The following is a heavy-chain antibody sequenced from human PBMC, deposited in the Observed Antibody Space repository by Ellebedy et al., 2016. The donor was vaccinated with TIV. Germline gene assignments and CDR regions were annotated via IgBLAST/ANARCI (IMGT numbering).Heavy chain of an antibody. CDR3: ARGASSGWYGMDV. CDR1: GYTFTGYY. V-gene: IGHV1-2*02. J-gene: IGHJ6*02. Sequence: ASVKVSCKASGYTFTGYYMHWARQAPGQGLEWMGWINPNSGGTNYAQKFQGRVTMTRDTSISTAYMELSRLRSGDTALYYCARGASSGWYGMDVWGQGTTVTVSS. D-gene: IGHD6-19*01. CDR2: INPNSGGT.